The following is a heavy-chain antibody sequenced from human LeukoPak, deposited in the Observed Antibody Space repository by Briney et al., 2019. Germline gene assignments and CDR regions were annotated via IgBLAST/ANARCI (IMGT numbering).Heavy chain of an antibody. J-gene: IGHJ4*02. CDR1: GGSFSGYY. Sequence: SETLSLTCAVYGGSFSGYYWTWIRQPPVKGLEWIGEINDSGSTNYNPSLKSRVTISVDTSKNQFSLKLSSVTAAGTAVYYCARGTGNNWYGGPFDYWGQGTLVTVSS. CDR2: INDSGST. V-gene: IGHV4-34*01. CDR3: ARGTGNNWYGGPFDY. D-gene: IGHD3-10*01.